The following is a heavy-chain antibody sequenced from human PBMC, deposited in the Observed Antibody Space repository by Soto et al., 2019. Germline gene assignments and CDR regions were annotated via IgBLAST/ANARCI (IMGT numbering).Heavy chain of an antibody. D-gene: IGHD3-10*01. J-gene: IGHJ5*02. V-gene: IGHV1-18*01. CDR3: ARGVGSGRYYKQYNWFDP. CDR2: ISAYNGNT. Sequence: QVQLVQSGAEVKKPGASVKVSCKASGYTFTNYGISWVRQAPGQGLEWMGWISAYNGNTNFAQKLQGRVTMTTDTXTXTXXMELRSLRSDDTAVYYCARGVGSGRYYKQYNWFDPWGQGTLVTVSS. CDR1: GYTFTNYG.